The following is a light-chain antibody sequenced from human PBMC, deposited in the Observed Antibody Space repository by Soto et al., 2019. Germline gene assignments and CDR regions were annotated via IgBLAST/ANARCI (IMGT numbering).Light chain of an antibody. CDR2: GNN. CDR1: NSNFGSNT. V-gene: IGLV1-44*01. Sequence: QSVLTRPPSASGTPGQTVAISCSGSNSNFGSNTVNWYQQFPGTAPKLLIYGNNQRPSGVPDRFSGSKSDTSASLAISGLLSEDESDYYCATWADSLNGWVFGGGTKLTVL. CDR3: ATWADSLNGWV. J-gene: IGLJ3*02.